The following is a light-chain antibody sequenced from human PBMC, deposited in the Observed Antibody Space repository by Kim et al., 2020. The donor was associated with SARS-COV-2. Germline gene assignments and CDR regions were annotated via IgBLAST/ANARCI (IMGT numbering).Light chain of an antibody. J-gene: IGLJ2*01. V-gene: IGLV2-14*04. CDR3: SSYTSSNTLI. Sequence: PSITISFTGTSSDVGGYNSVSWYQQHPGKAPKVMIYDVSERPSGVSNRFSGSKSGNTASLTISGLQAEDEADYYCSSYTSSNTLIFGGGTQLTVL. CDR1: SSDVGGYNS. CDR2: DVS.